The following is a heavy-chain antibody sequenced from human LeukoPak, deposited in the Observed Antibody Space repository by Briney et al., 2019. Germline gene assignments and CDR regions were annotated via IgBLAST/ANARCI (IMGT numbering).Heavy chain of an antibody. Sequence: PGGSLRLSCAASGFMFDDYAMHWVRQVPGRGLEWVSHISGDGVSSFYADSVRGRFTISRDNNNNSLSLQMYSLTTEDTAFYYCAREQFSHTSNYFDNWGQGILVTVSS. D-gene: IGHD5-24*01. CDR1: GFMFDDYA. V-gene: IGHV3-43*02. CDR3: AREQFSHTSNYFDN. J-gene: IGHJ4*02. CDR2: ISGDGVSS.